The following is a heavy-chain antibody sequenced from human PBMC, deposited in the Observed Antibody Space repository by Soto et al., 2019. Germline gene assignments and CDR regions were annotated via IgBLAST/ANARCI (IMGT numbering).Heavy chain of an antibody. Sequence: ASVKASCKASGYTITSHGISWVRQAPGQGLEWMGWISAYNGNTNYAQKLQGRVTMTTDTSTSTAYMELRSLRSDDTAVYYSARVTTVTTAYYFDYWGQGTLVTVSS. CDR1: GYTITSHG. V-gene: IGHV1-18*01. D-gene: IGHD4-17*01. J-gene: IGHJ4*02. CDR3: ARVTTVTTAYYFDY. CDR2: ISAYNGNT.